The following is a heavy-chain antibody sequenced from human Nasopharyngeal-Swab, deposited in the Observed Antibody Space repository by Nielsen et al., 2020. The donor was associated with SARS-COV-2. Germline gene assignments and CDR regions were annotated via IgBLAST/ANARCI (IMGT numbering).Heavy chain of an antibody. CDR3: ARNLFDYGYIQLDY. CDR1: GGTFSNYG. V-gene: IGHV1-69*13. D-gene: IGHD3-10*01. Sequence: SVKVSCKASGGTFSNYGISWVRQAPGQGLEWMGGIIPTFGTARYAQKFKGRVTITADESTSTAYMELSSLRSEDTAVYYCARNLFDYGYIQLDYWGQGTLVTVSS. CDR2: IIPTFGTA. J-gene: IGHJ4*02.